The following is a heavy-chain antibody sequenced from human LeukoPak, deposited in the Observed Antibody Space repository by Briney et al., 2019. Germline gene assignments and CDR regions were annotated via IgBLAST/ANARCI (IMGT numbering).Heavy chain of an antibody. J-gene: IGHJ4*02. CDR2: ISSSGSYI. D-gene: IGHD6-19*01. Sequence: PGGSLRLSCAASGFTFSSYNMNWVRQAPGKGLEWVSSISSSGSYIYYADSVKGRFTISRDNAKDSLYLQMNSLRAEDTAVYYCARGIAVAGSDYWGQGTLVTVSS. CDR1: GFTFSSYN. CDR3: ARGIAVAGSDY. V-gene: IGHV3-21*01.